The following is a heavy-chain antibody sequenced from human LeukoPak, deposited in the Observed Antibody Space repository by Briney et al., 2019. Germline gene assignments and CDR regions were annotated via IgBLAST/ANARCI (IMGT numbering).Heavy chain of an antibody. J-gene: IGHJ4*02. Sequence: GASVKVSCKASGYTFTSYDINWVRQATGQGLEWMGWMNPNSGNTGYAQKFQGRVTMTRNTPISTAYMELSSLRSEDTAVYYCARAGCSGGSCSDVATNWGQGTLVTVSS. V-gene: IGHV1-8*01. CDR1: GYTFTSYD. CDR2: MNPNSGNT. CDR3: ARAGCSGGSCSDVATN. D-gene: IGHD2-15*01.